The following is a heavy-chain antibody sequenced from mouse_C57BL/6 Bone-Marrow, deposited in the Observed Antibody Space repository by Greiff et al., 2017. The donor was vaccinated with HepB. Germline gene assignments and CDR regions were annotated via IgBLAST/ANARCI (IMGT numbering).Heavy chain of an antibody. CDR3: AITRDGAY. J-gene: IGHJ3*01. Sequence: QRPGQGLEWIGRIHPSDSDTNYNQKFKGKATLTVDKSSSTAYMQLSSLTSEDSAVYYCAITRDGAYWGQGTLVTVSA. CDR2: IHPSDSDT. V-gene: IGHV1-74*01. D-gene: IGHD3-3*01.